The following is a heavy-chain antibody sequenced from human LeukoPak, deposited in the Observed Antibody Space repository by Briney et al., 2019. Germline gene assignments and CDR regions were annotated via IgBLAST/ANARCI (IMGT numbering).Heavy chain of an antibody. CDR3: ARERSHYGDYGEYYFDY. J-gene: IGHJ4*02. CDR2: IYYSGST. CDR1: GGSISSSSYY. D-gene: IGHD4-17*01. Sequence: SETLSLACTVSGGSISSSSYYWGWIRQPPGKGLEWIGSIYYSGSTYYNPSLKSRVTISVDTSKNQFSLKLSSVTAADTAVYYCARERSHYGDYGEYYFDYWGQGTLVTVSS. V-gene: IGHV4-39*07.